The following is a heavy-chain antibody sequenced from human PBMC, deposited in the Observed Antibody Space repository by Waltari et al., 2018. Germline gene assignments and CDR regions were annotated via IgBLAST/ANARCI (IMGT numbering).Heavy chain of an antibody. Sequence: QLQLQESGSGLVKPSQTLSLTCAVSGGSISSGGYSWSWIRHPPGKGLEWIGNIYHSLSTYYNPFLKSRVTILFDRSKNQFSLKLSSVTAADTAVYYCARVVVAASDYMDVWGKGTTVTVSS. CDR1: GGSISSGGYS. D-gene: IGHD2-15*01. J-gene: IGHJ6*03. V-gene: IGHV4-30-2*01. CDR3: ARVVVAASDYMDV. CDR2: IYHSLST.